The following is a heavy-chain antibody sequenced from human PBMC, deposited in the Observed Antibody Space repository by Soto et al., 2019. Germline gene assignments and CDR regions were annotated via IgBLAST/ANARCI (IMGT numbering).Heavy chain of an antibody. CDR3: AKEMGYCSGGSCLIDYYYYYYMDV. J-gene: IGHJ6*03. D-gene: IGHD2-15*01. V-gene: IGHV3-23*01. CDR1: GFTFSSYA. Sequence: GGSLRLSCAASGFTFSSYAMSWVRRAPGKGLEWVSAISGSGGSTYYADSVKGRFTISRDNSKNTLYLQMNSLRAEDTAVYYCAKEMGYCSGGSCLIDYYYYYYMDVWGKGTTVTVSS. CDR2: ISGSGGST.